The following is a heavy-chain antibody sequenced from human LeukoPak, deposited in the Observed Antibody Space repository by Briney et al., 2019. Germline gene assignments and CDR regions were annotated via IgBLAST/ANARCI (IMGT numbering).Heavy chain of an antibody. V-gene: IGHV1-2*02. Sequence: ASVKVSCKASGYTFLDFYFHWVRQAPGQGLEWMAWINSDSGATYHAQKSQGRVNVTRDSSNNTAHTELGRLESDDTAIYYCAKEGRAAPNTNGFDPWGQGTLVTVSS. CDR3: AKEGRAAPNTNGFDP. CDR1: GYTFLDFY. CDR2: INSDSGAT. J-gene: IGHJ5*02. D-gene: IGHD6-13*01.